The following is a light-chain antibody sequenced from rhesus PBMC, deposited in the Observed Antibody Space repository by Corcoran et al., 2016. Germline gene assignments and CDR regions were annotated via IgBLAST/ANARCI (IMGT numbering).Light chain of an antibody. CDR1: ANVNNF. CDR3: QHGFSTPFT. Sequence: DIQMTQSPSSLSASLGDRVTITCRASANVNNFLNWYQQKPGKAPKLLIYKASTLQDGVPPRFSGGGAVTNYTLRISGLQPEDFATYYCQHGFSTPFTFGPGTTLDI. V-gene: IGKV1-74*01. J-gene: IGKJ3*01. CDR2: KAS.